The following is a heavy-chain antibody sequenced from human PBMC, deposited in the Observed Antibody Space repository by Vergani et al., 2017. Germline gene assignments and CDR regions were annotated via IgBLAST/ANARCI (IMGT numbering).Heavy chain of an antibody. V-gene: IGHV3-33*01. CDR3: AREGAGQLGPAWDFDY. Sequence: VQLVESGGGVVQPGRSLRLSCAASGFTFSSYGMHWVRQAPGKGLEWVAVIWYDGSNKYYADSVKGRFTISRDNSKNTLYLQMNSLRAEDTAVYYCAREGAGQLGPAWDFDYWGQGTLVTVSS. CDR1: GFTFSSYG. CDR2: IWYDGSNK. D-gene: IGHD6-6*01. J-gene: IGHJ4*02.